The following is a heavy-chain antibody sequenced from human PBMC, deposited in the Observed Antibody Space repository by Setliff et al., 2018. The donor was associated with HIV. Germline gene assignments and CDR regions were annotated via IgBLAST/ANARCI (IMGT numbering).Heavy chain of an antibody. CDR1: GGSISGYY. V-gene: IGHV4-59*05. Sequence: PSETLSLTCNVSGGSISGYYWSWIRQSPGKGLEWIGGIYYTGSPFYNPSLKSRVTISVDTSNNQFSLKLSSVTAADTAVYYCARGGGTSSPIDYHYYIDVWGKGTTVTVSS. CDR2: IYYTGSP. J-gene: IGHJ6*03. CDR3: ARGGGTSSPIDYHYYIDV. D-gene: IGHD6-6*01.